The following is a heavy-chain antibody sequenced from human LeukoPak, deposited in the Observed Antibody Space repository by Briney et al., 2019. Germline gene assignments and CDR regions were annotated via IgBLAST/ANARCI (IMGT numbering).Heavy chain of an antibody. J-gene: IGHJ3*02. D-gene: IGHD2-15*01. CDR1: GFTFSHYW. Sequence: GGSLTLFCSASGFTFSHYWMIWLAQAPGKGLEWVANIKPDGSDKYYVDSVKGRFTISRDNAKNTLYLQMDSLRAEDTAVYYGAREDMWPFDMWGQGTLVTVSS. V-gene: IGHV3-7*01. CDR3: AREDMWPFDM. CDR2: IKPDGSDK.